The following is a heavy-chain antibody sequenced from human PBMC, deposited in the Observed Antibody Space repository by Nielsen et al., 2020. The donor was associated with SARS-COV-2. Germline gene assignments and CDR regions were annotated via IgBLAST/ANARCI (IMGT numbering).Heavy chain of an antibody. Sequence: GESLKISCRGSGYSFSNYWITWVRQMPGKGLEWMGRIDPSDSYTNYSPSFQGHVTISGDKSISTAYLQWSSLKASDTATYYCARHFGYCNTTTCFGHYYFDLWGRGTLVTISS. D-gene: IGHD2-2*01. CDR1: GYSFSNYW. CDR3: ARHFGYCNTTTCFGHYYFDL. J-gene: IGHJ2*01. V-gene: IGHV5-10-1*01. CDR2: IDPSDSYT.